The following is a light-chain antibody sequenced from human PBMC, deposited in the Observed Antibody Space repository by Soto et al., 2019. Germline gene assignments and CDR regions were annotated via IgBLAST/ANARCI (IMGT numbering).Light chain of an antibody. J-gene: IGLJ1*01. CDR2: EVS. CDR1: SSDVGGYNY. V-gene: IGLV2-8*01. Sequence: QSALTQPPSASGSPGQSVTISCTGTSSDVGGYNYVSWYQQHPGKAPKVIIYEVSKRPSGVPDRFSGSKSGSTASLPVSGLQAEDEGDYYCSSYAVTNILVFGTGTKLTVL. CDR3: SSYAVTNILV.